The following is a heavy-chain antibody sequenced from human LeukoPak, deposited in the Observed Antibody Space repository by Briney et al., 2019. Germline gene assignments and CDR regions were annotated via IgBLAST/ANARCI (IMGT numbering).Heavy chain of an antibody. V-gene: IGHV3-33*01. J-gene: IGHJ3*02. Sequence: PGRSLRLSCPASGFTFSSHGMHWVRQAPGKGLEWMAVIWYDGSNKYYADSVKGRFTISRDNSKNTLYLQMDSLRAEDTAVYYCARDRGHIVVVTAILGAFDIWGQGTMVTVSS. CDR1: GFTFSSHG. CDR2: IWYDGSNK. CDR3: ARDRGHIVVVTAILGAFDI. D-gene: IGHD2-21*02.